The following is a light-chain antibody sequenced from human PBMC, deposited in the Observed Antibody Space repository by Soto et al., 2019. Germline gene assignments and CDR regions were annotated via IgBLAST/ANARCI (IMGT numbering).Light chain of an antibody. CDR3: SSYAGNNNYV. Sequence: QSALTQPASVSGSLGQSITISCTGTSSDVGGFNYVSWYQQHPGRAPKVMIYDVSKRPTGVPDRFSGSKSGNTASLTVSGLQADDEADYYCSSYAGNNNYVFGSATKVTVL. J-gene: IGLJ1*01. V-gene: IGLV2-8*01. CDR1: SSDVGGFNY. CDR2: DVS.